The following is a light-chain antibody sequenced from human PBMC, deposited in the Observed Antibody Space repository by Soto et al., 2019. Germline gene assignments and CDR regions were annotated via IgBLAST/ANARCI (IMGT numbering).Light chain of an antibody. J-gene: IGLJ2*01. CDR1: SSDVGGYNY. V-gene: IGLV2-14*01. Sequence: QSVLTQPASVSGSPGQSITISCTGTSSDVGGYNYVSWYQQHPGKAPKVMIYDVSNRPSGVSNRFSGSKSGNMASLTISGLQAEDEADYYCSSYTISGTRVFGGGTKVTVL. CDR2: DVS. CDR3: SSYTISGTRV.